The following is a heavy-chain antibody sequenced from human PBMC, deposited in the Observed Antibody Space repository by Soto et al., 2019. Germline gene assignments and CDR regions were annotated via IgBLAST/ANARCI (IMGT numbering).Heavy chain of an antibody. D-gene: IGHD6-13*01. V-gene: IGHV4-34*01. CDR1: SGSFSDYC. CDR3: ARMARQQLAYYGMDV. Sequence: ETRSLTCAVYSGSFSDYCWSWIRQPPGKGREWVGEINHMVGPNYNPSLRTRVTISVDTSQHQLSRKLITVTAANTPVYYCARMARQQLAYYGMDVWGQGTTVTVSS. J-gene: IGHJ6*02. CDR2: INHMVGP.